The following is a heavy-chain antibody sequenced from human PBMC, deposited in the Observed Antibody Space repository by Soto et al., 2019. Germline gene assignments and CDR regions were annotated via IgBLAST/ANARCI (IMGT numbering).Heavy chain of an antibody. CDR2: IWYDGSNK. D-gene: IGHD5-12*01. J-gene: IGHJ3*02. V-gene: IGHV3-33*01. Sequence: GGSLRLSCAASGFTFSSYGMHWVRQAPGKGLEWVAVIWYDGSNKYYADSVKGRFTISRDNSKNTLYLQMNSLRAEDTAVYYCARDREMATIWSRVLRPYAFDIWGQGTMVTVSS. CDR1: GFTFSSYG. CDR3: ARDREMATIWSRVLRPYAFDI.